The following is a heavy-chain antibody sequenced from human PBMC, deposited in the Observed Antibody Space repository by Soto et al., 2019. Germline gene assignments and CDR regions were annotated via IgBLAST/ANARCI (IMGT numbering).Heavy chain of an antibody. D-gene: IGHD2-8*01. CDR2: INHSGST. CDR3: ARSRTGGVTRVKYYFDY. V-gene: IGHV4-34*01. Sequence: SETLSLTCTVSGGSISSYYWSWIRQPPGKGLEWIGEINHSGSTNYNPSLKSRVTISVDTSKNQFSLKLSSVTAADTAVYYCARSRTGGVTRVKYYFDYWGQGTLVTGSS. J-gene: IGHJ4*02. CDR1: GGSISSYY.